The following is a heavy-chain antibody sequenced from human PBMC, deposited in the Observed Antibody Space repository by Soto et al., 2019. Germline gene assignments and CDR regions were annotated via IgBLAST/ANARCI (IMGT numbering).Heavy chain of an antibody. CDR3: AAATVTTTAPTSYYFDY. Sequence: PGGSLRLSCAASGFTFSSYAMHWGRQAPGKGLEYVSAISSNGGSTYYANSVKGRFTISRDNSKNTLYLQMGSLRAEDMAVYYCAAATVTTTAPTSYYFDYWGQGTLVTVSS. CDR1: GFTFSSYA. V-gene: IGHV3-64*01. D-gene: IGHD4-17*01. J-gene: IGHJ4*02. CDR2: ISSNGGST.